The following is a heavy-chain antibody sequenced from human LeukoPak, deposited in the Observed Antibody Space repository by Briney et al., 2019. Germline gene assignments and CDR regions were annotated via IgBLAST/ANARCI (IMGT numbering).Heavy chain of an antibody. D-gene: IGHD3-10*01. V-gene: IGHV4-34*01. J-gene: IGHJ2*01. CDR3: ARRPRKVRGVIIQNWYFDL. CDR2: INHSGST. CDR1: GGSFSGYY. Sequence: SETLSLTCAVYGGSFSGYYWSWIRQPPGKGLEWIGEINHSGSTNYNPSLKSRVTISVGTSKNQFSLKLSSVTAADTAVYYCARRPRKVRGVIIQNWYFDLWGRGTLVTVSS.